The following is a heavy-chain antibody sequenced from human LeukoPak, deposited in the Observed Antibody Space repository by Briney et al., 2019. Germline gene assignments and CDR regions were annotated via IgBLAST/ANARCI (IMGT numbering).Heavy chain of an antibody. D-gene: IGHD3-10*01. CDR2: IYYSGST. J-gene: IGHJ4*02. V-gene: IGHV4-39*07. CDR3: ARANYYGSGSSR. CDR1: GGSLSSSSYY. Sequence: SETLSLTCTVSGGSLSSSSYYWGWIRQPPGKGLEWIGSIYYSGSTYYNPSLKSRVTISVDTSKNQFSLKLSSVTAADTAVYYCARANYYGSGSSRWGQGTLVTVSS.